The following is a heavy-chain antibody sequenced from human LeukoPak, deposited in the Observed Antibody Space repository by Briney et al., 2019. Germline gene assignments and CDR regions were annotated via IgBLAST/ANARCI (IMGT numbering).Heavy chain of an antibody. V-gene: IGHV4-31*03. CDR1: GGSISSGGYY. Sequence: NASETLSLTCTVSGGSISSGGYYWSWIRQHPGKGLEWIGYIYYSGSTYYNPSLKSRLTISLDTSKNQFSLTLSSVTAADTAVYYCARHVYGEGMVVWGKGTTVTVSS. CDR2: IYYSGST. J-gene: IGHJ6*04. CDR3: ARHVYGEGMVV. D-gene: IGHD4-17*01.